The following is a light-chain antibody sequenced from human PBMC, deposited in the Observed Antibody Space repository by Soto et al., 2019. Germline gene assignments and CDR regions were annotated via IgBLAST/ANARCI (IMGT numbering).Light chain of an antibody. Sequence: QSVLTQPPSVSGAPGQRVTISCTGSSSNIGAGYDVHWYQQLPGTAPKLLIYGNSNRPSGVPDRFSGSKSGTSASLAITGLXXXXXADYXCQSYDSSLSGYVFGTGTKVTVL. CDR3: QSYDSSLSGYV. CDR1: SSNIGAGYD. CDR2: GNS. V-gene: IGLV1-40*01. J-gene: IGLJ1*01.